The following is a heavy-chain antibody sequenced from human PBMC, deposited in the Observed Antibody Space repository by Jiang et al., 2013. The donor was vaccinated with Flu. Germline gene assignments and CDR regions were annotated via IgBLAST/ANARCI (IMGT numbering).Heavy chain of an antibody. CDR2: IDPTDSYT. J-gene: IGHJ5*01. CDR1: GYSFTSYW. Sequence: GAEVKKPGESLRISCKGSGYSFTSYWISWVRQMPGKGLEWMGRIDPTDSYTNYSPSLQGHVTISVDKSTSTAYLQWSGLRASDTAMYYCARYGGPTLAANWFDFWGQGTLVTVSS. CDR3: ARYGGPTLAANWFDF. V-gene: IGHV5-10-1*01. D-gene: IGHD1-26*01.